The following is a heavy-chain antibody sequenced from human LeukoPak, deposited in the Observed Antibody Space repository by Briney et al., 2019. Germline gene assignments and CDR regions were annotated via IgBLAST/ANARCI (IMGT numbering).Heavy chain of an antibody. D-gene: IGHD1-26*01. CDR2: ISGSGGST. J-gene: IGHJ6*03. Sequence: GGSLRLSCAASGFTFSSYAMHWVRQAPGKGLEWVSAISGSGGSTYYADSVKGRFTISRDNSKNTLYLQMNSLRAEDTAVYYCAKEGVGSYTRYYYYYMDVWGKGTTVTISS. CDR1: GFTFSSYA. V-gene: IGHV3-23*01. CDR3: AKEGVGSYTRYYYYYMDV.